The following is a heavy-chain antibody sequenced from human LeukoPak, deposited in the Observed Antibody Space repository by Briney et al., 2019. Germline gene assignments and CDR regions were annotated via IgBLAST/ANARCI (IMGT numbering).Heavy chain of an antibody. CDR2: IKQDGSTK. Sequence: PGGSLRLSCAASGFTFTNSWMAWVRQAPGKGLEWVANIKQDGSTKHYADSLKGRFTISRDNPKNSLYLQMNNLRADDTAVYYCTRDTDGSLDYWGQGISVTVAS. J-gene: IGHJ4*02. V-gene: IGHV3-7*01. CDR1: GFTFTNSW. CDR3: TRDTDGSLDY. D-gene: IGHD1-26*01.